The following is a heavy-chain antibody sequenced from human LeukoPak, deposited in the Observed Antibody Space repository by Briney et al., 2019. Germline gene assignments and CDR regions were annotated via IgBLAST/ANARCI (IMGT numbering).Heavy chain of an antibody. Sequence: KSSETLPLTCTVSGGSISSSSYYWGWIRQPPGKGLEWIGSIYYSGSTYYNPSLKSRVTVSVDTSKNQFSLKLSSVTAADTAVYYCARHPPYGSGSWGSYYFDYWGQGTLVTVSS. CDR1: GGSISSSSYY. CDR3: ARHPPYGSGSWGSYYFDY. D-gene: IGHD3-10*01. CDR2: IYYSGST. V-gene: IGHV4-39*01. J-gene: IGHJ4*02.